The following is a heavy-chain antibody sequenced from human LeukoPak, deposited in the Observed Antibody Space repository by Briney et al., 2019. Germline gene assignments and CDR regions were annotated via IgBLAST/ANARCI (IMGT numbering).Heavy chain of an antibody. CDR2: IYTSGST. CDR3: ARILWGLAAAGYFDY. J-gene: IGHJ4*02. Sequence: SETLSLTCTVSGGSISSGSYYWSWIRQPAGKGLEWIGRIYTSGSTNYNPSLKSRVTISVDTSKNQLSLKLRSVTAADTAVDYCARILWGLAAAGYFDYWGQGTLVTVSS. V-gene: IGHV4-61*02. D-gene: IGHD6-13*01. CDR1: GGSISSGSYY.